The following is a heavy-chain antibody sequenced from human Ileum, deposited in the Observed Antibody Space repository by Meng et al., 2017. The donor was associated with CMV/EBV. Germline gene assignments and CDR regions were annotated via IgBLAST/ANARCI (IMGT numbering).Heavy chain of an antibody. V-gene: IGHV3-23*01. CDR1: GFIFSSYA. CDR3: AKSRGHWQFDL. CDR2: IGSSGVT. D-gene: IGHD3-10*01. Sequence: GGSLRLSCAASGFIFSSYAMSWVRQAPGKGPEWVSHIGSSGVTNYADSVEGRFSISRDNSKNTLYLQMNSLRAEDTAVYYCAKSRGHWQFDLWGRGTLVTVSS. J-gene: IGHJ2*01.